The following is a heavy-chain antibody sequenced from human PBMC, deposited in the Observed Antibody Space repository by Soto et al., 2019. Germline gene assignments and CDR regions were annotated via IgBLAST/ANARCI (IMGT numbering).Heavy chain of an antibody. CDR1: GFIFSHAW. J-gene: IGHJ5*02. CDR2: VKNNGGAT. V-gene: IGHV3-15*07. D-gene: IGHD2-21*01. Sequence: EVQLVESGGDLVKPGGSLRLSCAASGFIFSHAWFHWVRQPPGKGLELVGRVKNNGGATDYAPSVKGRFIISRDDSKDLVYLQMSSLRTEDTAIYYCAADLGTPYDSKNGFDPWGQGTLVTVSS. CDR3: AADLGTPYDSKNGFDP.